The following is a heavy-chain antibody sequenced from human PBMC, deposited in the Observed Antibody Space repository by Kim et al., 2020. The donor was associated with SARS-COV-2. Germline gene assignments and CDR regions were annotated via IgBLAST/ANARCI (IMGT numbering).Heavy chain of an antibody. Sequence: ASVKVSCKASGGTFSSYAISWVRQAPGQGLEWMGGIIPIFGTANYAQKFQGRVTITADESTSTAYMELSSLRSEDTAVYYCARDVNYYDSSGYYILGPYYGMDVWGQGTTVTVSS. CDR2: IIPIFGTA. J-gene: IGHJ6*02. CDR1: GGTFSSYA. CDR3: ARDVNYYDSSGYYILGPYYGMDV. V-gene: IGHV1-69*13. D-gene: IGHD3-22*01.